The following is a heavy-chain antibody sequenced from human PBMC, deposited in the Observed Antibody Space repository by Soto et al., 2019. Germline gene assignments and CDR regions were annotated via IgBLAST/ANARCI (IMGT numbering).Heavy chain of an antibody. CDR3: ARDVTVTTAFDI. Sequence: ASVKVSCKASGYTFTSYGISWVRQAPGQGLEWMGWISAYNGNTNYAQKLQGRVTMTTDTSTSTAYMELRSLRSDDTAVYYCARDVTVTTAFDIWGQGSMVTVSS. CDR1: GYTFTSYG. J-gene: IGHJ3*02. CDR2: ISAYNGNT. D-gene: IGHD4-17*01. V-gene: IGHV1-18*01.